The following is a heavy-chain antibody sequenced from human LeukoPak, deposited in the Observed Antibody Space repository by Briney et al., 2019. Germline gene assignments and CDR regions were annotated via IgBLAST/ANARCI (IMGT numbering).Heavy chain of an antibody. CDR1: GGSISSSLYH. Sequence: SETLSLTCTVSGGSISSSLYHWGWIRQSPGKNLEWLGSIYYTGTTHYNPSLKSRVTISVDTSKNQFSLKLSSVTAADTAVYYCTRQGSLGTSGYDYWGQGTLVTVSS. J-gene: IGHJ4*02. CDR3: TRQGSLGTSGYDY. V-gene: IGHV4-39*01. CDR2: IYYTGTT. D-gene: IGHD1-7*01.